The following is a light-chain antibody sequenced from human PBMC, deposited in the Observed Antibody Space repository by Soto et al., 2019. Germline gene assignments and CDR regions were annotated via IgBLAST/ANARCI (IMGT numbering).Light chain of an antibody. J-gene: IGKJ4*01. CDR2: AAS. CDR3: QQSHSAPLT. CDR1: QNIATH. V-gene: IGKV1-39*01. Sequence: DLQLTQSPSSLSASIGDRVTITCRASQNIATHLNWYRQKPGKSPRLLIHAASTLESEVESRCSGSGSGTDFTLTIASLQTEDFATYYCQQSHSAPLTFGGGTKIEIK.